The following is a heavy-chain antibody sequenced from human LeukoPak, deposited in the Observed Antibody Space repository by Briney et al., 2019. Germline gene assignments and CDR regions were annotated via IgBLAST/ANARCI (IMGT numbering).Heavy chain of an antibody. CDR2: ITSSSTYI. V-gene: IGHV3-21*01. J-gene: IGHJ4*02. CDR1: GFTFSSYS. D-gene: IGHD4-11*01. Sequence: GXXLRLSCAASGFTFSSYSMNWVRQAPGKGLEWVSSITSSSTYIYFVDSVRGRFTISRDNAKNSLYLQMNSLRAEDTAVYYCAKDLTVTSTCYFDSWGQGTLVTVSS. CDR3: AKDLTVTSTCYFDS.